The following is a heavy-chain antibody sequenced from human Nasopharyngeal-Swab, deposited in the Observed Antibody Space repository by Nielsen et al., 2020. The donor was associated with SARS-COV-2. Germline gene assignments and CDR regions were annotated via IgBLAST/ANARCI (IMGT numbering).Heavy chain of an antibody. Sequence: SETLSLTCTVSGGFISRSSYYWGWIRQPPGKGLEWIGSIYYSGSTYYNPSLKSRVTISVDTSKNQFSLKLSSVTAADTAVYYCARRDYVWGSYRPFDYWGQGTLVTVSS. CDR2: IYYSGST. CDR3: ARRDYVWGSYRPFDY. D-gene: IGHD3-16*02. CDR1: GGFISRSSYY. J-gene: IGHJ4*02. V-gene: IGHV4-39*01.